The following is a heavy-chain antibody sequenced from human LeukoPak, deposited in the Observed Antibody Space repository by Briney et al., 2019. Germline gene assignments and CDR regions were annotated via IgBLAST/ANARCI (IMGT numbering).Heavy chain of an antibody. CDR1: GYTFTGYY. V-gene: IGHV1-2*06. CDR3: ARGGVVGATDWFDP. J-gene: IGHJ5*02. D-gene: IGHD1-26*01. Sequence: GASVKVSCKASGYTFTGYYMHWVRQAPGQGLEWMGRINPNNGGTKYAQKFQGRVTMTRDTSNSTAYMELSRLRSDDTAVYYCARGGVVGATDWFDPWGQGTLVTVSS. CDR2: INPNNGGT.